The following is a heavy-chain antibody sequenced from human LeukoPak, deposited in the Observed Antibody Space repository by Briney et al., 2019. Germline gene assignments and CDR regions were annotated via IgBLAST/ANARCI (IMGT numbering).Heavy chain of an antibody. CDR2: VSYDGSNK. V-gene: IGHV3-30*04. D-gene: IGHD6-13*01. J-gene: IGHJ6*03. CDR3: AREGGSIAAVHYYYYMDV. CDR1: GFTFSSYA. Sequence: PGGSLRLSCAASGFTFSSYAMHWVRQAPGKGLEWAAVVSYDGSNKYYADSVKGRFTISRDNSKNTLYLQMNSLRAEDTAVYYCAREGGSIAAVHYYYYMDVWGKGTTVTVSS.